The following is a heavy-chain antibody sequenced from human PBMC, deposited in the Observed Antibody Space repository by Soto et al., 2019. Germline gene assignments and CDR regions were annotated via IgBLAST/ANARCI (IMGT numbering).Heavy chain of an antibody. Sequence: HPGGSLRLSCAASGFTFSSYAMSWVRQAPGKGLEWVSIISGSGGSTYYADSVKGRFTISRDNSKSTLYLRMNSLRAEDTAVYYCAKEKNLALYYFDYWGQGTLVTVSS. V-gene: IGHV3-23*01. CDR2: ISGSGGST. CDR1: GFTFSSYA. J-gene: IGHJ4*02. CDR3: AKEKNLALYYFDY.